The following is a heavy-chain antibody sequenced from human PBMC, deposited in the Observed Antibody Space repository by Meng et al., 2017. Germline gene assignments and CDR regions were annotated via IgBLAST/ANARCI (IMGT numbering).Heavy chain of an antibody. D-gene: IGHD6-19*01. J-gene: IGHJ4*02. CDR3: ARGGSSGWYNY. CDR1: GCTVSSNY. CDR2: IYSGGST. Sequence: GESLKISCAASGCTVSSNYMCWVRQAPGTGLEWVSVIYSGGSTYYADSVKGRFTISRDNSKNKLYLQMNSLRAEDTAAYYCARGGSSGWYNYWGQVTLVTV. V-gene: IGHV3-53*01.